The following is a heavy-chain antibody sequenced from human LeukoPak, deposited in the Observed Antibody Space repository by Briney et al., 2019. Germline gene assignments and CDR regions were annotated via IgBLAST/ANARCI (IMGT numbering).Heavy chain of an antibody. D-gene: IGHD2-2*03. J-gene: IGHJ6*02. CDR3: TRDRWILRYYYGMDV. V-gene: IGHV4-61*02. CDR2: IYTSGST. Sequence: SETLSLTCTVSGGSISSGSYYWSWLRQPAGKGLEWIGRIYTSGSTNYNPSLKSRVTISVDTSKNQFSLKLSSVTAADTAVYYCTRDRWILRYYYGMDVWGQGTTVTVSS. CDR1: GGSISSGSYY.